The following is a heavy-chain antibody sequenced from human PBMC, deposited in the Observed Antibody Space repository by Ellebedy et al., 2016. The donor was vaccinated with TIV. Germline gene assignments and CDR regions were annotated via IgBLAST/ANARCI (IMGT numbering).Heavy chain of an antibody. CDR1: GFTFSSYS. CDR2: ISSSSSTI. D-gene: IGHD5-18*01. Sequence: PGGSLRLSCAASGFTFSSYSMNWVRQAPGKGLEWVSYISSSSSTIYYADSVKGRFTISRDNAKNSLYLQMNSLRAEDTAVYYCARDQFIMRLQSLDYWGQGTLVTVSS. J-gene: IGHJ4*02. CDR3: ARDQFIMRLQSLDY. V-gene: IGHV3-48*01.